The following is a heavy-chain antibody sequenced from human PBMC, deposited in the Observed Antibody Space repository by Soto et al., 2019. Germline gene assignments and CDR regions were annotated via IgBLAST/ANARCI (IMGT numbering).Heavy chain of an antibody. CDR2: IYYSGST. V-gene: IGHV4-39*01. J-gene: IGHJ4*02. Sequence: SETLSLTCTVSGGSMSSRSYYWGWIRQPPGKGLEWIGSIYYSGSTYYNPSLKSRITMFVDTSKNQFSLKLSSVTAADTAVYYCARGTPNKILRYSSGRSPDYWGQGTLVTVSS. CDR3: ARGTPNKILRYSSGRSPDY. CDR1: GGSMSSRSYY. D-gene: IGHD6-19*01.